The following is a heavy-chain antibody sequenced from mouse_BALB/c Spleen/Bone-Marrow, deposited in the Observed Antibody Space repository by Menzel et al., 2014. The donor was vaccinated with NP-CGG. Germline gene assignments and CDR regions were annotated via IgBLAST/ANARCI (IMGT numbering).Heavy chain of an antibody. V-gene: IGHV3-8*02. CDR3: ARYKGFHWGMDY. D-gene: IGHD1-2*01. Sequence: EVQLQQSGPSLVKPSQPLSLTCSVTGDSITSGYWNWIRKFPGNKLEYMGYISYSGSTYYNPSLKSRISITRDTSKNQYYLQLISVTTEDTATFYCARYKGFHWGMDYWGQGTSVTVSS. CDR2: ISYSGST. CDR1: GDSITSGY. J-gene: IGHJ4*01.